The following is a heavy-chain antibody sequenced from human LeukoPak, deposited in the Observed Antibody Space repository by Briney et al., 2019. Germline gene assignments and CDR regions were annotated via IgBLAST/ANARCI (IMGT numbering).Heavy chain of an antibody. CDR3: ARHGLGYYDISGYSVPLDY. CDR1: GYNFINYW. Sequence: GGSLKISCRGSGYNFINYWIGWVGQLHGGDLEGMGIIYPGGSDARYSPPFLGQVTISVSKSISTAYLPWSSLKASDTAMYSCARHGLGYYDISGYSVPLDYWGRGTLVTVSS. D-gene: IGHD3-22*01. V-gene: IGHV5-51*01. CDR2: IYPGGSDA. J-gene: IGHJ4*02.